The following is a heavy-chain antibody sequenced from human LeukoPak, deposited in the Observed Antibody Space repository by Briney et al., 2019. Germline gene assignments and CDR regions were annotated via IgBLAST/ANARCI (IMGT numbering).Heavy chain of an antibody. J-gene: IGHJ6*03. CDR1: GYTFSSFG. Sequence: ASVKVSCEASGYTFSSFGITWVRQAPGQGLEWMGWISAYNGNTNYAQDLQGRVTMTTDTSTSTAYMELRNLRSDDTAVYYCARNYRYNYGHQDFYHYYMDVWGKGTTVTVSS. CDR2: ISAYNGNT. V-gene: IGHV1-18*01. D-gene: IGHD5-18*01. CDR3: ARNYRYNYGHQDFYHYYMDV.